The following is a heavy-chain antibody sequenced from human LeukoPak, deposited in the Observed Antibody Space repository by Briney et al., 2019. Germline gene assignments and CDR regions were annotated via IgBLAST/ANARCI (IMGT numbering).Heavy chain of an antibody. D-gene: IGHD5-24*01. CDR3: ARVEMANFEDY. J-gene: IGHJ4*02. Sequence: ASVKVSCKASGYTFTSCYMHWVRQAPGQGLEWMGIINPSGGSTSYAQKLQGRVTMTTDTSTSTAYMELRSLRSDDTAVYYCARVEMANFEDYWGQGTLVTVSS. CDR1: GYTFTSCY. V-gene: IGHV1-46*01. CDR2: INPSGGST.